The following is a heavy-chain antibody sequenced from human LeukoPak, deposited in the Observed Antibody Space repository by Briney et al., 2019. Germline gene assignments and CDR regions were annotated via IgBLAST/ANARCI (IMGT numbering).Heavy chain of an antibody. CDR3: ARRYYYGSGSHFDS. CDR2: ISNTGSTI. CDR1: GFIFSDYC. J-gene: IGHJ4*02. D-gene: IGHD3-10*01. Sequence: GGSLRLSCAASGFIFSDYCMSWVRQAPGKGLEWLSYISNTGSTIDYADSVKGRFTISRDNAKNSLYLQMNSLRAEDTAVYYCARRYYYGSGSHFDSWGQGTPVTVSS. V-gene: IGHV3-11*01.